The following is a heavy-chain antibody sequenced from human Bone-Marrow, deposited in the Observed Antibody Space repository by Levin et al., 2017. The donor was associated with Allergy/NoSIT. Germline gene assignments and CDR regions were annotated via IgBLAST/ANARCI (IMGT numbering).Heavy chain of an antibody. CDR3: ARGLPSGISWYDAFDI. V-gene: IGHV4-34*01. J-gene: IGHJ3*02. Sequence: SQTLSLTCAVYGGSFSGSYWSWLRQPPGKGLEWIGEINHSGSTNYNPSLKSRVTISVDTSKNQFSLKLSSVTAADTAVYYCARGLPSGISWYDAFDIWGQGTMVTVSS. CDR1: GGSFSGSY. CDR2: INHSGST. D-gene: IGHD2-21*01.